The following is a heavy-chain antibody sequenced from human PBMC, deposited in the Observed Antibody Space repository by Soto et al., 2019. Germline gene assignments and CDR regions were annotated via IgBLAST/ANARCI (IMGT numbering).Heavy chain of an antibody. V-gene: IGHV3-21*01. CDR3: AREMIGSGSYDY. Sequence: PEGSLRLSCAASGFTFSSYSMNWVRQAPGKGLEWVSSISGNSNYMYYADSVKGRFTISRDNAKNSLYLQMNSLRAEDTAVYYCAREMIGSGSYDYWGQGIVVTVSS. CDR2: ISGNSNYM. J-gene: IGHJ4*02. CDR1: GFTFSSYS. D-gene: IGHD3-10*01.